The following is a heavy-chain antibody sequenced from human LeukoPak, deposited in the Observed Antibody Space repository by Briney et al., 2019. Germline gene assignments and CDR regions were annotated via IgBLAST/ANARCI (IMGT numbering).Heavy chain of an antibody. CDR3: ARIAGGTSGSFFDY. V-gene: IGHV3-48*03. Sequence: GGSLRLSCAASGFTLRSYEMNWVRQAPGKGLEWVSYISSGGTTIYYADSVKGRFTISRDNAKNSLYLQMNSLRAGDTAIYYCARIAGGTSGSFFDYWGQGTLVTVSS. D-gene: IGHD1-1*01. CDR1: GFTLRSYE. J-gene: IGHJ4*02. CDR2: ISSGGTTI.